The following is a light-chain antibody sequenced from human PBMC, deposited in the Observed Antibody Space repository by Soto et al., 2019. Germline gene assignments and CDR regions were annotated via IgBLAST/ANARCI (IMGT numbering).Light chain of an antibody. CDR1: SSNIGAGYD. Sequence: QSVLTQPPSVSGAPGQRVTISCTRSSSNIGAGYDVHWYQQLPGTAPKILIYGNSNRPSGVPDRFSGSKSGTSASLAITGLQAEDEADYYCQSYDSSLSGDVVFGGGTKVTVL. V-gene: IGLV1-40*01. CDR2: GNS. J-gene: IGLJ2*01. CDR3: QSYDSSLSGDVV.